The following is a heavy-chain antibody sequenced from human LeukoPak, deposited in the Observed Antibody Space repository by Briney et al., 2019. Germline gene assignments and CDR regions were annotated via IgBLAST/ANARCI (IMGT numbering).Heavy chain of an antibody. V-gene: IGHV1-18*01. CDR2: ISAYNGNT. D-gene: IGHD3-10*01. CDR1: GYTFTSYG. Sequence: ASVKVSCKACGYTFTSYGISWVRQDPGQGLEWMGWISAYNGNTNYAQKLQGRVTMTTDTSTSTAYMELRSLRSDDTAVYYCAREGELLWFGELREQFDPWGQGTLVTVSS. CDR3: AREGELLWFGELREQFDP. J-gene: IGHJ5*02.